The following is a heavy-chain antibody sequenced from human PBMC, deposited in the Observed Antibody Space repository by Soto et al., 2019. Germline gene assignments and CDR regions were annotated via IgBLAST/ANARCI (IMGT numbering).Heavy chain of an antibody. J-gene: IGHJ4*02. V-gene: IGHV3-33*01. Sequence: HPGGSLRLSCVAAGFTFSGYGMHWVRQAPGKGLEWVAVIWYDGSNKYYADSVKGRFTISRDNSKNTLYLQMNSLRAEDTAVYYCARDGTDTRRGYSYGYLDYWGQGTLVTVSS. CDR1: GFTFSGYG. CDR2: IWYDGSNK. CDR3: ARDGTDTRRGYSYGYLDY. D-gene: IGHD5-18*01.